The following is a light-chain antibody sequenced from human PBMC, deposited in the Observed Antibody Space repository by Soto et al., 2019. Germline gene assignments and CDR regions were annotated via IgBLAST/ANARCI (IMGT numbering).Light chain of an antibody. V-gene: IGLV1-40*01. CDR3: QSYDSSLSGSV. CDR2: GNN. CDR1: SSNIGAGYD. J-gene: IGLJ2*01. Sequence: QSVLTPPPSVSGAPGQRVTISCTGSSSNIGAGYDVHWYQQLPGTAPKLLIFGNNNRPSGVPDRFSGSKSGTSASLAITGLQVDDEANYYCQSYDSSLSGSVFGGGTKLTVL.